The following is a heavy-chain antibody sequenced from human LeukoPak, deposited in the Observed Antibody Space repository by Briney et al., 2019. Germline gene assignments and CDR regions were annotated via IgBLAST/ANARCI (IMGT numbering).Heavy chain of an antibody. V-gene: IGHV3-48*03. Sequence: GGSLRLSCAASGFTFSSYEMNWVRQAPGKGLEWVSYISSSGSTIYYADSVKGRFTISRDNAKNSLYLQMNSLRAEDTAVYYCARADRSTYYYDSSGSNDDFDIWGQGTMVTVSS. CDR2: ISSSGSTI. CDR3: ARADRSTYYYDSSGSNDDFDI. D-gene: IGHD3-22*01. CDR1: GFTFSSYE. J-gene: IGHJ3*02.